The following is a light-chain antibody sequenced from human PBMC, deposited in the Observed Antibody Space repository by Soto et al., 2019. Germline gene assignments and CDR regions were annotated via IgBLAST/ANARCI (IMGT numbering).Light chain of an antibody. CDR2: GAS. V-gene: IGKV3-15*01. CDR1: HSVSSN. CDR3: QQYNNWPPMYT. Sequence: EIVMTQSPATLSVSPGERATVSCRASHSVSSNLAWYQQKPGQAPRLLIYGASTRATGIPARFSGSGSGTEFTLTISSLQSEDFAVYYCQQYNNWPPMYTFGQGTKLEIK. J-gene: IGKJ2*01.